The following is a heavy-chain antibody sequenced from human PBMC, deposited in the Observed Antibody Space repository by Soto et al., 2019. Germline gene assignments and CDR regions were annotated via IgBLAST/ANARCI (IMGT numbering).Heavy chain of an antibody. J-gene: IGHJ6*02. Sequence: QVQLVQSGAEVKKPGASVKVSCKASGYTFTSYYMHWVRQAPGQGLEWMGIINPSGGSTSYAQKFQGGVTMTRDTSTSTVYMELSSLTSEDTDVYYCAREPRGSYYDILTGYSTRRYYYGMDVGGQGSTVSVSS. CDR2: INPSGGST. V-gene: IGHV1-46*01. CDR3: AREPRGSYYDILTGYSTRRYYYGMDV. CDR1: GYTFTSYY. D-gene: IGHD3-9*01.